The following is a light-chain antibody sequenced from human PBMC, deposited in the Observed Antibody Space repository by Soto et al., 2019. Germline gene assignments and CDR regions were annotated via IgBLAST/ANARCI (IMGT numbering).Light chain of an antibody. V-gene: IGKV3-20*01. CDR3: QQYGSSRT. CDR2: GAS. Sequence: EIVLTQSPGTLSLSPGERATLSCRASQSVSSSYLAWYQQNPGQAPRLLIYGASSRATGIPDRFSGSGSVTYFTLTISRLEPDDFAVYYCQQYGSSRTFGQGTKVEIK. CDR1: QSVSSSY. J-gene: IGKJ1*01.